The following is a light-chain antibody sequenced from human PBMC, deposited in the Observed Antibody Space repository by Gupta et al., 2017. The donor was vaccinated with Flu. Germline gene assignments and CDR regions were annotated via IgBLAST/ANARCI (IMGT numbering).Light chain of an antibody. V-gene: IGKV3-11*01. J-gene: IGKJ4*01. CDR2: DAS. CDR3: QQRSNWIT. Sequence: EIVLTQSPATLSLSPGERATLSCRASQSVSSYLAWYQQKPGQAPRLLIYDASNRASGIPARFSGSGYVTDFTLTSSRRETEDFAVYYVQQRSNWITFGGGTKVEIK. CDR1: QSVSSY.